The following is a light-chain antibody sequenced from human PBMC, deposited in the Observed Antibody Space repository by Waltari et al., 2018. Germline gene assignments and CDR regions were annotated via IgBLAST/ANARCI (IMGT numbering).Light chain of an antibody. CDR2: EDS. Sequence: QSALTQPASVSGSPGQSITISCTGASSDVGNYNLVSWYQQHPGKAPKLIIYEDSKRPSGVANRFSGSKSGNTASLTISVLQAEDEADYYCCSYVGDDTFVFGTGTKVTVL. J-gene: IGLJ1*01. V-gene: IGLV2-23*01. CDR1: SSDVGNYNL. CDR3: CSYVGDDTFV.